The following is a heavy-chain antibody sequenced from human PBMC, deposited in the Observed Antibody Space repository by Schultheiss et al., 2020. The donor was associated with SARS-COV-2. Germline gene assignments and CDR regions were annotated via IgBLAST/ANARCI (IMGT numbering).Heavy chain of an antibody. V-gene: IGHV3-33*01. CDR3: ARAQKGITGTTSYYYGMDV. D-gene: IGHD1-7*01. CDR2: IWYDGSNK. J-gene: IGHJ6*02. Sequence: GGSLRLSCAASGFTFSSYGMHWVRQAPGKGLEWVAVIWYDGSNKYYADSVKGRFTISRDNSKNTLYLQMNSLRAEDTAVYYCARAQKGITGTTSYYYGMDVWSQGTTVTVSS. CDR1: GFTFSSYG.